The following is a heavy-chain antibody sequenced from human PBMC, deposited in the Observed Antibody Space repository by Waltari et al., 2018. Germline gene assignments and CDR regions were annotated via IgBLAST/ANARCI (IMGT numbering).Heavy chain of an antibody. CDR1: GGSFGTYG. D-gene: IGHD1-26*01. J-gene: IGHJ3*01. V-gene: IGHV1-69*12. CDR2: IIPIFGTP. Sequence: QVHLVQSGAGVRKPGSSVKVSCEASGGSFGTYGISWVRQAPGQGLEWMAGIIPIFGTPNYAQKFQGRVTVAADELTTTVYMELSSLRSDDTAVYFCAKRIVGGPFDVWGQGTMVTVSS. CDR3: AKRIVGGPFDV.